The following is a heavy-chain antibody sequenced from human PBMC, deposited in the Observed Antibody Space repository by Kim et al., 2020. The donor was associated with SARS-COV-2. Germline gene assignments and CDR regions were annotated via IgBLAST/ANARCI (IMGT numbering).Heavy chain of an antibody. CDR3: ARDSYDSSGYYYFDY. V-gene: IGHV3-72*01. D-gene: IGHD3-22*01. J-gene: IGHJ4*02. CDR1: GFTFSDHY. Sequence: GGSLRLSCAASGFTFSDHYMDWVRQAPGKGLEWVGRTRNKANSYTTEYAASVKGRFTISRDDSKNSLYLQMNSLKTEDTAVYYCARDSYDSSGYYYFDYWGQGTLVTVSS. CDR2: TRNKANSYTT.